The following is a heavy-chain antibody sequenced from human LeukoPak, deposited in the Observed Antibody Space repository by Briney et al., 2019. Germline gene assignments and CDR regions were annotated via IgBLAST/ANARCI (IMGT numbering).Heavy chain of an antibody. D-gene: IGHD3-10*01. CDR3: ARAKVLLWLRRENYYYYMDV. V-gene: IGHV4-59*12. CDR1: GGSISTYA. CDR2: IYYSGST. Sequence: PSETLSLTCTVSGGSISTYAWSWIRQPPGKGLEWIGYIYYSGSTNYNPSLKSRVTISVDTSKNQFSLKLSSVTAADTAVYYCARAKVLLWLRRENYYYYMDVWGKGTTVTVSS. J-gene: IGHJ6*03.